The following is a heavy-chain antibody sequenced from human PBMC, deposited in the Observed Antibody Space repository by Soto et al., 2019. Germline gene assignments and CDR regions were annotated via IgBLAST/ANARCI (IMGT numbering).Heavy chain of an antibody. CDR2: IIPIFGTA. Sequence: SVKVSCKASGGTFSSYAISWVRRAPGQGLEWMGGIIPIFGTANYAQKFQGRVTITADESTSTACMELSSLRSEVTAVYYCARGRSITIFGVVSNYYYGMDVWGQGTTVTVSS. CDR3: ARGRSITIFGVVSNYYYGMDV. D-gene: IGHD3-3*01. J-gene: IGHJ6*02. V-gene: IGHV1-69*13. CDR1: GGTFSSYA.